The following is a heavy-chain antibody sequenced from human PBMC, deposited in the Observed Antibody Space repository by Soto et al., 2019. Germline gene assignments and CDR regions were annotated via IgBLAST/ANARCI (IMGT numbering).Heavy chain of an antibody. CDR3: ARGLYSGDK. J-gene: IGHJ1*01. Sequence: QVRLVQSGAEVKKPGASVKVSCKASGYIFTNYYIHWVRQAPGQGLEWMATINPNGGSTNGAQELQGTTTLTKDTSPSTVYMDLSSLTAEDAAVYYCARGLYSGDKWGQGTLVTVSS. CDR2: INPNGGST. CDR1: GYIFTNYY. V-gene: IGHV1-46*01. D-gene: IGHD2-21*01.